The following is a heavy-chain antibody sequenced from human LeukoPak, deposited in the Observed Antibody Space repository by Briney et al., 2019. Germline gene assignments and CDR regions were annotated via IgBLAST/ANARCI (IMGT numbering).Heavy chain of an antibody. CDR3: ARHVNYYDSSGYSDY. V-gene: IGHV3-9*01. J-gene: IGHJ4*02. CDR2: ISWDSGSI. Sequence: GRSLRLSCAASGFTFDDYAMHWVRQAPGKGLEWVSGISWDSGSIGYADSVKGRFTISRDNAKNSLYLQMNSLRAEDTALYYCARHVNYYDSSGYSDYWGQGTLVTVSS. D-gene: IGHD3-22*01. CDR1: GFTFDDYA.